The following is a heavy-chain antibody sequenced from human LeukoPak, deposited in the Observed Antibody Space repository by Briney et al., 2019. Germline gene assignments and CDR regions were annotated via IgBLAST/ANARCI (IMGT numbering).Heavy chain of an antibody. CDR2: ISSSSSYI. J-gene: IGHJ5*02. V-gene: IGHV3-21*01. CDR3: ARDRGDITIFGVVNIGFDP. Sequence: PGGSLRLSCAASGFTFSSYSMNWVRQAPGKGLEWVSSISSSSSYIYYADSVKGRFTISRDNAKNSLYLQMNSLRAEDTAVYYCARDRGDITIFGVVNIGFDPWGQGTLVTVSS. D-gene: IGHD3-3*01. CDR1: GFTFSSYS.